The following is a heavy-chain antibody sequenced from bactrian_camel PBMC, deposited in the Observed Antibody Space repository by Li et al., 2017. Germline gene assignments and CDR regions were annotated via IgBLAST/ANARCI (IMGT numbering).Heavy chain of an antibody. CDR2: INSGGGIT. CDR1: GFTFSSYW. Sequence: QLVESGGGLVQPGGSLRLSCAASGFTFSSYWMYWVRQAPGKGLEWVSTINSGGGITYYADSVKGRFTISRDNAKNTVYLQMNSLKPDDTAVYYCAATGQMLSVAGCRTQGTQVT. V-gene: IGHV3S25*01. J-gene: IGHJ4*01. D-gene: IGHD1*01.